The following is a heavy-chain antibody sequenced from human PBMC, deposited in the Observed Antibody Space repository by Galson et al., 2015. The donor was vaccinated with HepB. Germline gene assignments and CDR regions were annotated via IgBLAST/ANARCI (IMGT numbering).Heavy chain of an antibody. D-gene: IGHD6-13*01. CDR1: GYSFTSYW. V-gene: IGHV5-10-1*01. J-gene: IGHJ4*02. CDR3: ASFSETYSSSPGGPKRRYFDY. CDR2: FDPSDSYT. Sequence: QSGAEVKKPGESLRISCKGSGYSFTSYWISWVRQMPGKGLEWMGRFDPSDSYTNYSPSFQGHVTISADKSISTAYLQWSSLKASDTAMYYCASFSETYSSSPGGPKRRYFDYWGQGTLVTVSS.